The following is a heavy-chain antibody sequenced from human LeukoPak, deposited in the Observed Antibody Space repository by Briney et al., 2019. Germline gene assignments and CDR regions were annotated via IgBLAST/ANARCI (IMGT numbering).Heavy chain of an antibody. J-gene: IGHJ5*02. D-gene: IGHD6-19*01. CDR3: ARWRKYSSGWYLGSNWFDP. CDR1: GGSISNYY. CDR2: IYYSGST. V-gene: IGHV4-59*01. Sequence: SETLSLTCTVSGGSISNYYWSWIRQPPGRGLEWIGYIYYSGSTNYNPSLKGRVTISVDTSKNLFSLKLSSVTAADTAVYYCARWRKYSSGWYLGSNWFDPWGQGTLVTVSS.